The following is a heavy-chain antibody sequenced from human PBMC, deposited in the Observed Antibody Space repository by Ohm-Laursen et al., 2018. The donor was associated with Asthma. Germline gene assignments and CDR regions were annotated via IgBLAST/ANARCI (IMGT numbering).Heavy chain of an antibody. V-gene: IGHV3-23*01. CDR1: GFTFSSYA. J-gene: IGHJ4*02. Sequence: GSLRLSCAASGFTFSSYAMSWVRQAPGKGLQWVSTISTSGGSTYYADSVKGRFTISRDSSKNTLYLEMNSLRAEDTAVYYCAKASPPNWKLFDYWGQGTLVTVSS. CDR2: ISTSGGST. CDR3: AKASPPNWKLFDY. D-gene: IGHD1-1*01.